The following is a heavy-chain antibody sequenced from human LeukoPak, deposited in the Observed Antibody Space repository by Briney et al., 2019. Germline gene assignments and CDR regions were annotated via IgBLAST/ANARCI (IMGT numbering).Heavy chain of an antibody. CDR2: IRSKAYGGTT. J-gene: IGHJ3*02. V-gene: IGHV3-49*04. CDR3: TRYCSSTSCYTAGGDAFDI. D-gene: IGHD2-2*02. CDR1: GFTFGDYA. Sequence: GGSLRLSCTASGFTFGDYAMSWVRQAPGKGLEWVGFIRSKAYGGTTEYAASVKGRFTISRDDSKSIAYLQMNSLKTEDTAVYYCTRYCSSTSCYTAGGDAFDIWGQGTMVTVS.